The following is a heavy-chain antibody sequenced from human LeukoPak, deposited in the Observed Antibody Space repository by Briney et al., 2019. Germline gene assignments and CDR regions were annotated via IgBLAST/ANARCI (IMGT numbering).Heavy chain of an antibody. D-gene: IGHD6-13*01. CDR1: GFTFSSYS. J-gene: IGHJ4*02. CDR3: ARDDPIAAADLVY. Sequence: GGSLRLSCAASGFTFSSYSMNWVRQAPGKGLEWVSSISSSSSYIYYADSVKGRFTISRDNAKNSLYLQMNSLRAEDTAVYYCARDDPIAAADLVYWGQGTLVTVSS. CDR2: ISSSSSYI. V-gene: IGHV3-21*01.